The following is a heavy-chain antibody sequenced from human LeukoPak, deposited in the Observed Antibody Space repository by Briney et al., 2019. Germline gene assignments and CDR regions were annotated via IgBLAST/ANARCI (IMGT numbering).Heavy chain of an antibody. CDR3: ARGHWGLDS. CDR2: ISHTGTTM. CDR1: GFTFSDHY. V-gene: IGHV3-11*04. Sequence: PGGSLRLSCAASGFTFSDHYMSWIRQAPGKGLEWVSYISHTGTTMYYADSVKGRFTLSRDNARNSLYLQMNSLRAEDTAVYYRARGHWGLDSWGQGTLVSVSS. D-gene: IGHD7-27*01. J-gene: IGHJ4*02.